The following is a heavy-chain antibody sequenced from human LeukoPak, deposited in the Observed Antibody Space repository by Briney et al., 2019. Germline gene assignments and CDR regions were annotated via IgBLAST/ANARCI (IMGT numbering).Heavy chain of an antibody. V-gene: IGHV3-30*18. Sequence: PGGSLRLSCAASGFSFDTYGMLWVRQAPGKGLEWVAVIAYDGSNKYHADSVKGRFTISRDNSKNTLYLQMNSPRGEDTAIYYCAKEKAIGTINYGLDVWGPGTTVTVSS. CDR3: AKEKAIGTINYGLDV. CDR2: IAYDGSNK. D-gene: IGHD1-1*01. CDR1: GFSFDTYG. J-gene: IGHJ6*02.